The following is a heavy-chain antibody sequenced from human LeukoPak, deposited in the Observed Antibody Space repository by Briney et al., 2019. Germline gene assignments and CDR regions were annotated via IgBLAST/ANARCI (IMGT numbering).Heavy chain of an antibody. CDR3: AGDFCSSYRYYYYYVDV. Sequence: GASVKVSCKASGGTFSSYAISWVRQAPGQGLERMREIFTIFGTANYAQKFQGRVTITADESTSTAYMELSSLSSEDTAVYYCAGDFCSSYRYYYYYVDVWGKGTTVTVSS. CDR2: IFTIFGTA. CDR1: GGTFSSYA. V-gene: IGHV1-69*01. D-gene: IGHD2-2*01. J-gene: IGHJ6*03.